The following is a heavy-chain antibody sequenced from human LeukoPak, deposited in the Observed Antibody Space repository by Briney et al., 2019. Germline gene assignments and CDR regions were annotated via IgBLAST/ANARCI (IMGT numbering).Heavy chain of an antibody. J-gene: IGHJ6*02. D-gene: IGHD3-3*01. CDR2: INPSGGST. CDR1: GYTFTSYY. CDR3: ARAPALTYYDFWSGPKARSYYYYGMDV. V-gene: IGHV1-46*01. Sequence: ASVKVSCKASGYTFTSYYMHWVRQAPGQGLEWMGIINPSGGSTSYAQKFQGRVTMTRDTSTSTVYMELSSLRSEDTAVYYCARAPALTYYDFWSGPKARSYYYYGMDVWGQGTTVTVSS.